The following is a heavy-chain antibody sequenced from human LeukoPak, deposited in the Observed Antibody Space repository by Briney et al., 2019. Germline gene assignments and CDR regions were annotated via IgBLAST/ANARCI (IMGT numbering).Heavy chain of an antibody. CDR3: ARGRDDYDSVDFPLMLY. J-gene: IGHJ4*02. CDR2: IYYSGST. V-gene: IGHV4-59*01. Sequence: PSETLSLTCTVSGGSISNYYWSWIRQPPGKGLEWIGYIYYSGSTNYNPSLKSRVTISVDTSKNQFSLKLNSVTAEDTAVYYCARGRDDYDSVDFPLMLYWGQGTLVTVSS. CDR1: GGSISNYY. D-gene: IGHD3-22*01.